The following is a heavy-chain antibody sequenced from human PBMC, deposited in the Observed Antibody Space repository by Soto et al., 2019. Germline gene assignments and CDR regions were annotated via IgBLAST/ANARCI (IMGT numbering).Heavy chain of an antibody. CDR3: ARDRMESLDY. D-gene: IGHD1-1*01. V-gene: IGHV3-30*03. CDR2: ISYDGSNK. CDR1: GFTFSSYG. Sequence: GGSLRLSCAASGFTFSSYGMHWVRQAPGKGLEWVAVISYDGSNKYYADSVKGRFTISRDNSKNTLYLQMNSLRAEDTAVYYCARDRMESLDYWGQGTLVTVSS. J-gene: IGHJ4*02.